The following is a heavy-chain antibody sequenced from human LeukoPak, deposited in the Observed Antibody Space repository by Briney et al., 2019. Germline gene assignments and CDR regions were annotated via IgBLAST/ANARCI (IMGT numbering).Heavy chain of an antibody. J-gene: IGHJ4*02. CDR1: GFTFSDYY. D-gene: IGHD1-7*01. V-gene: IGHV3-11*01. Sequence: SGGSRRLSCAASGFTFSDYYKSWIRQAPGKGLEWVSYISSSGSTIYYADSVKGRFTISRDNAKNSLYLQMNSLRAEDTAVYYCARAGTGTTRGLFDYWGQGTLVTVSS. CDR2: ISSSGSTI. CDR3: ARAGTGTTRGLFDY.